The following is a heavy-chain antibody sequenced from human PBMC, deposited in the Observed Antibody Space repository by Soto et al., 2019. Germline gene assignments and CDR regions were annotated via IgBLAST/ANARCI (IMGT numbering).Heavy chain of an antibody. J-gene: IGHJ4*02. CDR2: ISGSGDRT. Sequence: EVQMLQSGGGLVKPGGSLRLSCAASGFTFTTYAMSWVRQAPGKGLEWVSGISGSGDRTHYADSVKGRFSISRDNSKNTLHLQMNSLRAEDTAVYYCAKASTYEYVWGSFRYYFDHWGQGALLTVSS. D-gene: IGHD3-16*02. CDR3: AKASTYEYVWGSFRYYFDH. V-gene: IGHV3-23*01. CDR1: GFTFTTYA.